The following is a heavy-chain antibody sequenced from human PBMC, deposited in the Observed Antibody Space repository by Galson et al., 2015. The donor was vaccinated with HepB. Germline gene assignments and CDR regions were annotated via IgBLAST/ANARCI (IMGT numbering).Heavy chain of an antibody. J-gene: IGHJ2*01. CDR2: IIPILGIA. CDR3: ARTNYYDSSGYYHEGGAFDL. V-gene: IGHV1-69*02. CDR1: GGTFSSYT. Sequence: SVKVSCKASGGTFSSYTISWVRQAPGQGLEWMGRIIPILGIANYAQKFQGRATITADKSTSTAYMELSSLRSEDTAVYYCARTNYYDSSGYYHEGGAFDLWGRGTLVTVSS. D-gene: IGHD3-22*01.